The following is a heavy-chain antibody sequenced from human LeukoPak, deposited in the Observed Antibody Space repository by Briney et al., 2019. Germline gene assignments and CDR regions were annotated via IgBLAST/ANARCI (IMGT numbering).Heavy chain of an antibody. CDR1: GYTFTGYY. CDR3: ARGRRNYYGSGALSY. D-gene: IGHD3-10*01. Sequence: ASVKVSCKASGYTFTGYYMHWVRQAPGQGPEWMGWMNPNSGNTGYAQKFQGRVTMTRNTSISTAYMELSSLRSEDTAVYYCARGRRNYYGSGALSYWGQGTLVTVSS. J-gene: IGHJ4*02. CDR2: MNPNSGNT. V-gene: IGHV1-8*02.